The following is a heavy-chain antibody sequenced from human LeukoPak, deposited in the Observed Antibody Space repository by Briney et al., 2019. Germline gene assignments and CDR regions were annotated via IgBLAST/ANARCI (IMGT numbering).Heavy chain of an antibody. CDR1: GGSISSYY. CDR3: ARVVAGTTLYYYYYGMDV. CDR2: IYYSGST. J-gene: IGHJ6*02. V-gene: IGHV4-59*01. Sequence: SETLSLTCTVSGGSISSYYWSWIRQPPGKGLEWIGYIYYSGSTNYNPSLKSRVTIPVDTSKNQFSLKLSSVTAADTAVYYCARVVAGTTLYYYYYGMDVWGQGTTVTVSS. D-gene: IGHD6-19*01.